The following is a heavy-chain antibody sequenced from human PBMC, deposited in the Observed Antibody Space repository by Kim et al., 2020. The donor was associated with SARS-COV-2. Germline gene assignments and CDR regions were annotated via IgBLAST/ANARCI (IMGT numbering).Heavy chain of an antibody. CDR1: GGSFSGYY. V-gene: IGHV4-34*01. CDR3: ARGEPLYYYDSSGYPSDY. Sequence: SETLSLTCAVYGGSFSGYYWSWIRQPPGKGLEWIGEINHSGSTNYNPSLKSRVTISVDTSKNQFSLKLSSVTAADTAVYYCARGEPLYYYDSSGYPSDYWGQGTLVTVSS. CDR2: INHSGST. J-gene: IGHJ4*02. D-gene: IGHD3-22*01.